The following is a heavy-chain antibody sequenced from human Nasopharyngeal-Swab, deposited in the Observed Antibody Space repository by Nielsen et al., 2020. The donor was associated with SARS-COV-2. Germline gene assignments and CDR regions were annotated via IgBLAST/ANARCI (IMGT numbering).Heavy chain of an antibody. CDR3: ARGRRGLVDSATNEFDY. CDR1: GYTFTFYD. V-gene: IGHV1-8*01. CDR2: MNPNSGNT. D-gene: IGHD5-18*01. J-gene: IGHJ4*02. Sequence: ASVTVSCQASGYTFTFYDINWVRQATAQGLEWMGWMNPNSGNTGYAQKFQGRVTMTRTTSISTAYMELSSLGSEDTAVYYCARGRRGLVDSATNEFDYWGQGTLVTVSS.